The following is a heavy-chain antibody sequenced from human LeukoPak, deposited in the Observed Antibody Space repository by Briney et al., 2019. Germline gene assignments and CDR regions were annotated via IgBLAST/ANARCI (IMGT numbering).Heavy chain of an antibody. CDR3: ARGRYYYDSSGCFDY. V-gene: IGHV3-11*04. CDR2: ISSSGSTI. Sequence: MTGGSLRLSCAASGFTFSDYYMSWIRQAPGKGLEWVSYISSSGSTIYYADSVKGRFTISRDNAKNSLYLQMNSLRAEDTAVYYCARGRYYYDSSGCFDYWGQGTLVTVSS. CDR1: GFTFSDYY. J-gene: IGHJ4*02. D-gene: IGHD3-22*01.